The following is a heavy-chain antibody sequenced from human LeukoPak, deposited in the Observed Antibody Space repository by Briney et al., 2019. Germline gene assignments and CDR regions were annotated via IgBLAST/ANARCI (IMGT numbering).Heavy chain of an antibody. V-gene: IGHV3-74*01. D-gene: IGHD2-21*02. J-gene: IGHJ5*02. CDR1: GFTFSSYW. Sequence: GGSLRLSCAASGFTFSSYWMHWVRQAPGKGLVWVSRINSDGSSTSYADSVKGRFTISRDNAKNTLYLQMNSLRAEDTAVYYCAREDCGGDCYSYWFDPWGQGTLVTVSS. CDR2: INSDGSST. CDR3: AREDCGGDCYSYWFDP.